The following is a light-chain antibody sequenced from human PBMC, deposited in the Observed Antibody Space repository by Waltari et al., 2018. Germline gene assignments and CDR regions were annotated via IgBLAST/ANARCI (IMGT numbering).Light chain of an antibody. V-gene: IGKV1-5*03. CDR3: QHYNNFPWT. CDR1: QSISSW. CDR2: KAS. Sequence: DIQMTQSPSTPSASLGDRVTITCRASQSISSWLAWYQQKPGKAPKLLIYKASSLQSGVPSRFSGSGSGTEFTLTISSLQPDDFATYYCQHYNNFPWTFGQGTKVEI. J-gene: IGKJ1*01.